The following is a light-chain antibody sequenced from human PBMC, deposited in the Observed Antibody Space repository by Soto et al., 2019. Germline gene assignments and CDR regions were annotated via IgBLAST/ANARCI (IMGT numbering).Light chain of an antibody. V-gene: IGLV2-8*01. CDR3: CSYAGTDNSMV. CDR1: SSDVGRYNY. Sequence: QAVLTQPPSAYGSPGQSVTISCTGSSSDVGRYNYVYWYQQYAGKAPKLMIFEVNKRPAGVSDRFSASKSGNTASLTVSGLQAGDEATYYCCSYAGTDNSMVFGGGTKLTVL. J-gene: IGLJ3*02. CDR2: EVN.